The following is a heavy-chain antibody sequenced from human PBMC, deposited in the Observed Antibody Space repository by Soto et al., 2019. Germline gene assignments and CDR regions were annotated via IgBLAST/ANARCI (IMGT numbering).Heavy chain of an antibody. CDR1: GGSISSSSYY. CDR2: IYYSGST. CDR3: ARDGKQQMVRRISWFDP. V-gene: IGHV4-39*02. J-gene: IGHJ5*02. Sequence: SEILSLTCTVSGGSISSSSYYWGWIRQPPGKGLEWIGSIYYSGSTYYNPSLKSRVTISVDTSKNQFSLKLSSVTAADTAVYYCARDGKQQMVRRISWFDPWGQGTLVNVSS. D-gene: IGHD6-13*01.